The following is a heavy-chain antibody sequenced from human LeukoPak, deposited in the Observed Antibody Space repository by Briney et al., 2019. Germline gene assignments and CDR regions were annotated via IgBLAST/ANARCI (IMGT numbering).Heavy chain of an antibody. CDR3: ARRPGGVALWEFYFDY. V-gene: IGHV3-30*03. J-gene: IGHJ4*02. CDR2: ISFDGRSI. CDR1: GFSFNKYG. Sequence: GGSLRLSCAASGFSFNKYGMHWVRQIAGKGLEWVALISFDGRSIYYRDSVKGRFTISRDNSKNTLYLQMNSLRAEDTAVYYCARRPGGVALWEFYFDYWGQGTLVTVSS. D-gene: IGHD3-3*01.